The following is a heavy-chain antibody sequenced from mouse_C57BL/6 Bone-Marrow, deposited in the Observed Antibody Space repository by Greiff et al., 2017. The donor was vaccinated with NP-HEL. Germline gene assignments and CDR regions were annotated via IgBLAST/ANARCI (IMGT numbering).Heavy chain of an antibody. CDR2: IDPSDSET. V-gene: IGHV1-52*01. CDR1: GYTFTSYW. D-gene: IGHD2-5*01. Sequence: VQLQQPGAELVRPGSSVKLSCKASGYTFTSYWMHWVKQRPIQGLEWIGNIDPSDSETHYNQKFKDKATLTVDKSSSTAYMQLSSLTSEDSAVYYCARTYYSNLWYFDVWGTGTTVTVSS. CDR3: ARTYYSNLWYFDV. J-gene: IGHJ1*03.